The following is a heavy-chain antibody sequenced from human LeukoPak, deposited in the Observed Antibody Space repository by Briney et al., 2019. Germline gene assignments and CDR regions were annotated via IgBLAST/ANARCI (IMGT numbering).Heavy chain of an antibody. CDR2: INPNSGGT. J-gene: IGHJ4*02. Sequence: ASVKVSCKASGYTFTGYYMHWVRQAPGQGLEWMGWINPNSGGTNYAQKFQGRVTMTRDTSISTAYMELSRPRSDDTAVYYCARAADDSSGYFGGSGYWGQGTLVTVSS. V-gene: IGHV1-2*02. D-gene: IGHD3-22*01. CDR3: ARAADDSSGYFGGSGY. CDR1: GYTFTGYY.